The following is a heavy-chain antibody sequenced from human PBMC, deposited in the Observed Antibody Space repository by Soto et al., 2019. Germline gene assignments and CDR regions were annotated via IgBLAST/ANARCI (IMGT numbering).Heavy chain of an antibody. J-gene: IGHJ3*02. D-gene: IGHD3-22*01. V-gene: IGHV3-30*18. Sequence: QVQLVESGGGVVQPGRSLRLSCAASGFTFSSYGMHWVRQAPGKGLEWVAVISYDGSNKYYADSVKGRFTISRDNSKNTLYLQMNSLRAEDTAVYYCAKDPYYYDSSGYSNDALDIWGQGTMVTVSS. CDR3: AKDPYYYDSSGYSNDALDI. CDR1: GFTFSSYG. CDR2: ISYDGSNK.